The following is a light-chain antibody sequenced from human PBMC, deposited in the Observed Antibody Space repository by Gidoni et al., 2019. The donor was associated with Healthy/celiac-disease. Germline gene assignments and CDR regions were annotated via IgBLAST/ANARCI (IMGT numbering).Light chain of an antibody. CDR3: QQYYSTPRT. V-gene: IGKV4-1*01. J-gene: IGKJ1*01. CDR1: QSALYSSNNKNY. Sequence: DIVMTQSPDSLAVSLGERATINCKSSQSALYSSNNKNYLAWYQQKPGQPPKLLIYWASTRESGVPDRFSGSGSGTDFTRTISSLQAEGVAVYYCQQYYSTPRTFGQGTKVEIK. CDR2: WAS.